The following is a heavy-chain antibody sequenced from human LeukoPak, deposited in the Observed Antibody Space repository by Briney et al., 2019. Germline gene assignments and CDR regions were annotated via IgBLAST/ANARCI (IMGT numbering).Heavy chain of an antibody. CDR2: IKPDESEK. Sequence: GGSLRLSCAASGFTFSSYWMSWVRQAPGKGLEWVANIKPDESEKYLVDSVKGRFSISRDNAQRSVYLQMNSLGIEDTAVYYCARGRDASSWGQGTLVTVSS. V-gene: IGHV3-7*03. CDR1: GFTFSSYW. D-gene: IGHD2-2*01. J-gene: IGHJ4*02. CDR3: ARGRDASS.